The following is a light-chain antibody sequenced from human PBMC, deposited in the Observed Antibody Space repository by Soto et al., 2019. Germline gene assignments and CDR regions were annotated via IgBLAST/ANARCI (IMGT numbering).Light chain of an antibody. J-gene: IGLJ1*01. Sequence: QSVLTQPASVSGSPGQSITISCTGTSSDVGGYNYVSWYQHHPGKAPKLMIYDVSNRPSGVSNRFSGSKSGNTASLSISGIQPEDEADYYCSSYRTSNTRQIVCGTGTKVTVL. CDR1: SSDVGGYNY. V-gene: IGLV2-14*03. CDR3: SSYRTSNTRQIV. CDR2: DVS.